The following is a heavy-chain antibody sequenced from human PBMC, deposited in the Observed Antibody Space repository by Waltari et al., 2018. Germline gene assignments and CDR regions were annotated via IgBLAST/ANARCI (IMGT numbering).Heavy chain of an antibody. V-gene: IGHV3-48*01. CDR2: ISSSSSTI. CDR3: ARDDYAGAFDI. CDR1: GYTFTSYA. J-gene: IGHJ3*02. D-gene: IGHD4-17*01. Sequence: VQLVQSGAEVKKPGASVKVSCKASGYTFTSYAMHWVRQAPGKGLEWVSYISSSSSTIYYADSVKGRFTISRDNAKNSLYLQMNSLRAEDTAVYYCARDDYAGAFDIWGQGTMVTVSS.